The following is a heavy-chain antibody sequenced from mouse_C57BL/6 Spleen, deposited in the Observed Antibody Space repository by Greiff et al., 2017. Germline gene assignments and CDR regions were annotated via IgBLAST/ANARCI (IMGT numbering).Heavy chain of an antibody. CDR2: ISTGGSYT. J-gene: IGHJ2*01. D-gene: IGHD1-1*01. Sequence: EVKLVEPGGDLVKPGASLKLSCEASGFTFSSYGMSWVRQTPEKRLEWVATISTGGSYTNYPYSVKGRFTLTRDNSNNTLYLQSSSLKSEDTAIYYCARGGYYGCSPFDYWGQGATLTVSS. V-gene: IGHV5-6*01. CDR3: ARGGYYGCSPFDY. CDR1: GFTFSSYG.